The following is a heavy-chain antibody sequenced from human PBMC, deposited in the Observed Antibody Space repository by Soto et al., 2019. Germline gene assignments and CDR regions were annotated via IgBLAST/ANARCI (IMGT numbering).Heavy chain of an antibody. D-gene: IGHD1-26*01. J-gene: IGHJ4*02. CDR1: GGDLTNSG. V-gene: IGHV1-69*12. CDR3: AKGDGADFKS. Sequence: QVHLVQSGAEMKKPGSSVKVSCKVSGGDLTNSGISWVRQAPGQGLEWMGGIFPLVAMVDYSQKFQGRVTITADESTNTAYMDLGSLRSEDTAVYYCAKGDGADFKSWGQGTLVIVSS. CDR2: IFPLVAMV.